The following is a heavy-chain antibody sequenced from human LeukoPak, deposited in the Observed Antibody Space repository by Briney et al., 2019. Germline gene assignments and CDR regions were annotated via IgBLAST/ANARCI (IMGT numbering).Heavy chain of an antibody. J-gene: IGHJ6*03. CDR3: ARLNTYYDFWSGPANYYYYYMDV. CDR2: IIPMFGTA. D-gene: IGHD3-3*01. Sequence: ASVKVSCKASGGTFSSYGISWVRQAPGQGLEWMGGIIPMFGTAKYAQKFQGRVTITTDESTSTAYMELSSLRSEDTAVYYCARLNTYYDFWSGPANYYYYYMDVWGKGTTVTVSS. CDR1: GGTFSSYG. V-gene: IGHV1-69*05.